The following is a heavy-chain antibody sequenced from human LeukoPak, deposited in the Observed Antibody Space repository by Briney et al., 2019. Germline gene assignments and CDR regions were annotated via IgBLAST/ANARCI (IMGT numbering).Heavy chain of an antibody. Sequence: SETLSLTCAVYGGSFSGYYWSWIRQPPGKGLEWIGEINHSGSTNYNPSLKSRVTISVDTTKNQFSLKLSSVTAADTAVYYCATSYSSGNFDYWGQGTLVTVSS. V-gene: IGHV4-34*01. CDR1: GGSFSGYY. CDR2: INHSGST. J-gene: IGHJ4*02. D-gene: IGHD3-22*01. CDR3: ATSYSSGNFDY.